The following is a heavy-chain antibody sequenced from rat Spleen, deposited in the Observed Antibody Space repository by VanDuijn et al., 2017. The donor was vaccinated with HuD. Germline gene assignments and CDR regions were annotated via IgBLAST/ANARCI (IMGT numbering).Heavy chain of an antibody. CDR2: ISPGSGNT. Sequence: EVQLVESGGGLVQPGRSMKLSCAASGVTFSNYYMAWVRQAQTKGLEWVASISPGSGNTYYRDSVKGRFTISRDNAKSTLYLQMDSLRSEDTATYYCARHELTTGGIASSWFAYWGQGKLVTDSS. V-gene: IGHV5-25*01. D-gene: IGHD1-11*01. CDR3: ARHELTTGGIASSWFAY. J-gene: IGHJ3*01. CDR1: GVTFSNYY.